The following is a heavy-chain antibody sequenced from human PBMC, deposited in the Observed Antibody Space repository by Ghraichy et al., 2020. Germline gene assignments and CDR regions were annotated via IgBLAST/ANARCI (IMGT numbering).Heavy chain of an antibody. J-gene: IGHJ1*01. CDR3: ARHLPYYYDGTIGDAEYFQH. V-gene: IGHV4-34*01. D-gene: IGHD3-22*01. CDR2: INHSGST. Sequence: SETLSLTCAVYGGSFSGYYWSWIRQPPGKGLEWIGEINHSGSTNYNPSLKSRVTISVDTSKNQFSLKLSSVTAADTAVYYCARHLPYYYDGTIGDAEYFQHWGQGTLVTVSS. CDR1: GGSFSGYY.